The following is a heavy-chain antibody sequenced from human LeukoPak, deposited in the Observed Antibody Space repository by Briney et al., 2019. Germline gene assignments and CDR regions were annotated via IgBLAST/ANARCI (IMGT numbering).Heavy chain of an antibody. D-gene: IGHD1-1*01. CDR2: ISSSSSNI. CDR1: GFTFSSYS. V-gene: IGHV3-21*01. CDR3: ARGRYNWNFDY. J-gene: IGHJ4*02. Sequence: GGSLRLSCAASGFTFSSYSMNWVRQAPGKGLEWVSSISSSSSNIYYADSVKGRFTISRDNSKNTLYRQMGSLRAEDMAVYYCARGRYNWNFDYWGQGSLVTVSS.